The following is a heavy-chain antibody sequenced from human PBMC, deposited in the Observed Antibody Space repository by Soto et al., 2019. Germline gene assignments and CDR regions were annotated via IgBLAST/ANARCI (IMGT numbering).Heavy chain of an antibody. CDR1: GFTFSSYG. V-gene: IGHV3-30*18. D-gene: IGHD3-10*01. J-gene: IGHJ4*02. CDR3: AKALWFGEFDY. Sequence: GGSLRLSCAASGFTFSSYGMHWVRQAPGKGLEWVAVISYDGSNKYYADSVKGRFTISRDNSKNTLYLQMNSLRAEDTAVYYCAKALWFGEFDYWGQGTLVTVSS. CDR2: ISYDGSNK.